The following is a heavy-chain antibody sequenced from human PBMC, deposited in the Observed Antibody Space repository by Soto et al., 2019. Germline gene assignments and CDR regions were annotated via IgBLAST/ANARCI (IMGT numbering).Heavy chain of an antibody. J-gene: IGHJ4*02. CDR3: AKADFWSGYYGSYFDY. V-gene: IGHV3-30*18. D-gene: IGHD3-3*01. CDR2: ISYDGSNK. CDR1: GFTFSSYG. Sequence: GGSLRLSCAASGFTFSSYGMHWVRQAPGKGLEWVAVISYDGSNKYYADSVKGRFTISRDNSKNTLYLQMNSLRAEDTAVYYCAKADFWSGYYGSYFDYWGQGTLVTVSS.